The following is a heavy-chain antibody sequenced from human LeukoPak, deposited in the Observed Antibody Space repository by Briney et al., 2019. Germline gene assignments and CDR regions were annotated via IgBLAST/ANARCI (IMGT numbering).Heavy chain of an antibody. J-gene: IGHJ4*02. Sequence: SETLSLTCAVSGYSISSGYYWGWIRQPPGKGLEWIGSIYHSGSTYYNPSLKSRVTISVDTSKNQFSLKLSSVTAADTAVYYCARRAGYCSSTSCYKAHFDYWGEGTLVTDSP. CDR2: IYHSGST. CDR1: GYSISSGYY. V-gene: IGHV4-38-2*01. D-gene: IGHD2-2*02. CDR3: ARRAGYCSSTSCYKAHFDY.